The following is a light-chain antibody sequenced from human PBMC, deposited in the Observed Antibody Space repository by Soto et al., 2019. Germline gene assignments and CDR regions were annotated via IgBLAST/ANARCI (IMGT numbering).Light chain of an antibody. Sequence: IVLTQSPATLSLSPGERAALSCRASQSVSTSLAWYQHKPGQAPRLFIYDASKGAPGIPARFSGSGSGTDITLTISSLEPEDFAVYYCQVRDVWPSFGQGTKVEIK. V-gene: IGKV3-11*01. CDR2: DAS. CDR3: QVRDVWPS. J-gene: IGKJ1*01. CDR1: QSVSTS.